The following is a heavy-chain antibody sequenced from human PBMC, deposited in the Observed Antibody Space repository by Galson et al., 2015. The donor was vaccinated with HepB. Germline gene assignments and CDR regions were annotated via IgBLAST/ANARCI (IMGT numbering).Heavy chain of an antibody. CDR2: ISGSGGST. V-gene: IGHV3-23*01. CDR1: GFTFSSYA. J-gene: IGHJ6*03. Sequence: SLRLSCAASGFTFSSYAMSWVRQAPGKGLEWVSAISGSGGSTYYADSVKGRFTISRDNSKNTLYLQMNSLRAEDTAVYYCAGSTSCYACYYYYYYMDVWGKGTTVTVSS. CDR3: AGSTSCYACYYYYYYMDV. D-gene: IGHD2-2*01.